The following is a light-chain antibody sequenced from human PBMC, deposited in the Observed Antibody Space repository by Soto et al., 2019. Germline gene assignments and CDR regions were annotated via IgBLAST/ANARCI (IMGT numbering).Light chain of an antibody. J-gene: IGKJ2*01. CDR2: GAS. V-gene: IGKV1-12*02. CDR1: RDISNS. CDR3: QHTNDFT. Sequence: DIQMTQSHSSVCASVGYRLTITCRASRDISNSLAWYPKTPGKAPKLLLRGASYLHRGVPSRFSCGRAGTEFTLTISSLQPDSLGTYYCQHTNDFTFGQGTKVDIK.